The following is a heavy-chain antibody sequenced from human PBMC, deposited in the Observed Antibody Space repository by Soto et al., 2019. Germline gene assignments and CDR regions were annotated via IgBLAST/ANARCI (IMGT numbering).Heavy chain of an antibody. Sequence: AVSVKGSRKVFVYGLTVFFIHWVSIAPGKGLEWMGGFDPEDGETIYAQKFQGRVTMTEDTSTDTAYMELSSLRSEDTAVYYCATDPRLDSQSAFDPWGQGTLVTVSS. CDR1: VYGLTVFF. J-gene: IGHJ5*02. CDR2: FDPEDGET. D-gene: IGHD4-17*01. V-gene: IGHV1-24*01. CDR3: ATDPRLDSQSAFDP.